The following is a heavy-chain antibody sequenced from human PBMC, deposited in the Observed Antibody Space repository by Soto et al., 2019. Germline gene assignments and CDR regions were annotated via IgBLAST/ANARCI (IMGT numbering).Heavy chain of an antibody. D-gene: IGHD5-18*01. Sequence: QVQLVESGGGVVQPGRSLRLSCAASGFTFSTYTIHWVRQAPGKGLEWVALITYEGGNIHYADSVKGRFTISRDNSKNTLYSQMNSLRLEDTAVYYCASRSVPGYTYGEGFDYWGQGTLVTVSS. V-gene: IGHV3-30-3*01. J-gene: IGHJ4*02. CDR2: ITYEGGNI. CDR1: GFTFSTYT. CDR3: ASRSVPGYTYGEGFDY.